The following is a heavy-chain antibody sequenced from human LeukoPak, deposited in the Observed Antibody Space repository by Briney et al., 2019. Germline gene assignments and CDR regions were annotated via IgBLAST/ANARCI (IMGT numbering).Heavy chain of an antibody. V-gene: IGHV3-23*01. CDR3: ARDFGYCSSTSCYTEDYFDY. J-gene: IGHJ4*02. CDR2: ISGSGGST. D-gene: IGHD2-2*02. Sequence: PGGSLRLSCAASGFTFSSYAMSWVRQAPGKGLEWVSAISGSGGSTYYADSVKGRFTISRDNAKNSLYLQMNSLRAEDTAVYYCARDFGYCSSTSCYTEDYFDYWGQGTLVTVSS. CDR1: GFTFSSYA.